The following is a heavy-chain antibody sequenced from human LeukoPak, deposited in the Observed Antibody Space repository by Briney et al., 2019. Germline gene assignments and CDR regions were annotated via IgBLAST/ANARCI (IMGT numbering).Heavy chain of an antibody. Sequence: PSETLSLTCTVSGGSISSNYWTWIRQPPGKGLEYIGYIYYTGGTNYNPSLKSRVTISVDTSKNQFSLKLSSVTAADTAVYFCGKYGGSGWVIDYWGQGTLGTVSS. CDR2: IYYTGGT. V-gene: IGHV4-59*08. J-gene: IGHJ4*02. D-gene: IGHD6-19*01. CDR3: GKYGGSGWVIDY. CDR1: GGSISSNY.